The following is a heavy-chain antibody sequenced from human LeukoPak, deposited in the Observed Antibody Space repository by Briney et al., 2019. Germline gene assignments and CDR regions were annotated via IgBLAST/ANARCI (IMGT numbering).Heavy chain of an antibody. CDR1: GGSFSGYY. CDR2: INHSGST. J-gene: IGHJ4*02. V-gene: IGHV4-34*01. CDR3: ARISHMRPEYYFDY. D-gene: IGHD2-2*01. Sequence: SETLSLTCAVYGGSFSGYYWSWIRQPPGKGLEWIGEINHSGSTNYNPSLKSRVTISVDTSKNQFSLKLSSVTAADTAVYYCARISHMRPEYYFDYWGQGTLVTVSS.